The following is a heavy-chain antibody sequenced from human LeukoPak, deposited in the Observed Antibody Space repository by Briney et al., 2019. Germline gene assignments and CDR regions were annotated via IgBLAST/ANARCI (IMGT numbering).Heavy chain of an antibody. J-gene: IGHJ5*02. D-gene: IGHD2-15*01. Sequence: SVKVSCKASGGTFSSYAISWVRQAPGQGLEWMGGIIPIFGTANYAQKFQGRVTITADKSTSTAYMELSSLRSEDTAVYYCARKDRYCSGGSCYSWWFDPWGQGTLVTVSS. CDR2: IIPIFGTA. CDR1: GGTFSSYA. V-gene: IGHV1-69*06. CDR3: ARKDRYCSGGSCYSWWFDP.